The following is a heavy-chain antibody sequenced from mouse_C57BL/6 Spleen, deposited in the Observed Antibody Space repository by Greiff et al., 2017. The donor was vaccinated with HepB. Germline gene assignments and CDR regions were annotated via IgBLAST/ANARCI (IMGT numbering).Heavy chain of an antibody. D-gene: IGHD1-1*02. J-gene: IGHJ4*01. V-gene: IGHV1-81*01. Sequence: VQLKESGAELARPGASVKLSCKASGYTFTSYGISWVKQRTGQGLEWIGEIYPRSGNTYYNEKFKGKATLTADKSSSTAYMELRSLTSEDSAVYFCARGGGYYAMDYWGQGTSVTVSS. CDR1: GYTFTSYG. CDR2: IYPRSGNT. CDR3: ARGGGYYAMDY.